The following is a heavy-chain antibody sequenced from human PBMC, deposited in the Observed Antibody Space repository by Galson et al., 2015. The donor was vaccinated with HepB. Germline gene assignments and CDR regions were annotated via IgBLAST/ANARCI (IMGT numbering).Heavy chain of an antibody. V-gene: IGHV3-23*01. CDR2: ISGSGGST. Sequence: SLRLSCAASGFTFSSYAMSWVRQAPGKGLEWVSAISGSGGSTYYADSVKGRFTISRDNSKNTLYLQMNSLRAEDTAVYYCAKDYDFWSGYYAFDYWGQGTLVTVSS. CDR3: AKDYDFWSGYYAFDY. CDR1: GFTFSSYA. J-gene: IGHJ4*02. D-gene: IGHD3-3*01.